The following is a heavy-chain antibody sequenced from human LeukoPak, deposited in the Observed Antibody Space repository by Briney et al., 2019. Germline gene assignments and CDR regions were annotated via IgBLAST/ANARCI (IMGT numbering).Heavy chain of an antibody. Sequence: ASVKVSCKASGYTFTGYYMHWVRQAPGQGLEWMGWINPNSGGTNYAQKFQGRVTMTRDTSISTAYMELRRLRSDDTAVYYCARAVRGVCCFDYWGQGTLVTVST. V-gene: IGHV1-2*02. CDR3: ARAVRGVCCFDY. CDR1: GYTFTGYY. D-gene: IGHD3-10*01. J-gene: IGHJ4*02. CDR2: INPNSGGT.